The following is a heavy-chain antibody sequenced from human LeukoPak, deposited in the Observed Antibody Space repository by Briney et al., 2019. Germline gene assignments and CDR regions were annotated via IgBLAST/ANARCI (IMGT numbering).Heavy chain of an antibody. Sequence: PGGSLRLSCAASGFTLSDYWMGWVRQAPGTGLEWVANIKNDGSDKYYMESVKGRFTISRDNAKNSVYLQMNSLRAEDTAVYYCAKDMSAGDCPDYWGQGTLVTVSS. CDR3: AKDMSAGDCPDY. D-gene: IGHD2-21*02. CDR1: GFTLSDYW. CDR2: IKNDGSDK. J-gene: IGHJ4*02. V-gene: IGHV3-7*01.